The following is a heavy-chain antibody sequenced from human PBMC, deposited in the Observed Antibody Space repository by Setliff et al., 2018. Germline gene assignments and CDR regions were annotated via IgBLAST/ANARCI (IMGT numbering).Heavy chain of an antibody. V-gene: IGHV3-21*05. J-gene: IGHJ5*01. CDR2: ISSTSTYT. D-gene: IGHD2-8*02. CDR1: GFTFSSYE. CDR3: ARGGCTGGVCYDVDS. Sequence: PGGSLRLSCTTSGFTFSSYEVNWVRQAPGKGLEWVSYISSTSTYTHYADSVKGRFTMSRDNAKNSLYLQMNSLRVEDTAVYYCARGGCTGGVCYDVDSWGQGTLVTVSS.